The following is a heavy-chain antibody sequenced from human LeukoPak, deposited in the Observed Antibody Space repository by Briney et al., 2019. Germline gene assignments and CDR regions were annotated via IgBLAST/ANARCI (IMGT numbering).Heavy chain of an antibody. J-gene: IGHJ4*02. D-gene: IGHD5-18*01. CDR1: GFTFSSYW. Sequence: GGSLRLSCAASGFTFSSYWMHWVRQAPGKGLEWVAVISYDGSNKYYADSVKGRFTISRDNSKNTLYLQMNSLRAEDTAVYYCAKELVDTAMAFDYWGQGTLVTVSS. V-gene: IGHV3-30*18. CDR3: AKELVDTAMAFDY. CDR2: ISYDGSNK.